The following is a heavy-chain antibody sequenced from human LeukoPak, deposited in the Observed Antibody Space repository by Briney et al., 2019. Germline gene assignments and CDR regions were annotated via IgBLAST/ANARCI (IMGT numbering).Heavy chain of an antibody. CDR2: IEASGGAT. CDR1: GFTFSSYR. V-gene: IGHV3-23*01. D-gene: IGHD6-19*01. CDR3: AKGSGSGWYGWFAP. J-gene: IGHJ5*02. Sequence: GGSLRLSCAASGFTFSSYRMNWVRQAPGKGLEGVSSIEASGGATYYADSVNGRFTISRDNSKNTFYLQMNSLRAEDTAVYYCAKGSGSGWYGWFAPWGQGTLVTVPS.